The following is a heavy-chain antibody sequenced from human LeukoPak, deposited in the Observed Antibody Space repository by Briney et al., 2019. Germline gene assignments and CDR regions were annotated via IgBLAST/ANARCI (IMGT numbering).Heavy chain of an antibody. CDR2: IYHSGST. Sequence: SETLSLTCAVSGGSISSGGYSWSWIRRPPGKGLEWIGYIYHSGSTYYNPSLKSRVTISVDRSKNQFSLKLSSVTAADTAVYYCARGPPYIVVVTAIGFFDYWGQGTLVTVSS. D-gene: IGHD2-21*02. V-gene: IGHV4-30-2*01. J-gene: IGHJ4*02. CDR1: GGSISSGGYS. CDR3: ARGPPYIVVVTAIGFFDY.